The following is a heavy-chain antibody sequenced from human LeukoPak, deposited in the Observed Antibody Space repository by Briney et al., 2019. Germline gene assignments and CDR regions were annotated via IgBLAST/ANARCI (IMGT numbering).Heavy chain of an antibody. CDR2: ISGDGTRT. V-gene: IGHV3-23*01. Sequence: PGGSLRLSCAASGFSFSSYAMTWARQAPVKGLEWVSAISGDGTRTYYADSVKGRFTISRDNSKNTLYLEMSSLRVEDTAIYYCAKWPEGAMDYFDYWGLGTLVTVSS. CDR3: AKWPEGAMDYFDY. D-gene: IGHD3-16*01. J-gene: IGHJ4*02. CDR1: GFSFSSYA.